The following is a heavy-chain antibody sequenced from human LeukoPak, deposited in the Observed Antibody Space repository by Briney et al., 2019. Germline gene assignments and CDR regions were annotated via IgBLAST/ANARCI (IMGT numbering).Heavy chain of an antibody. V-gene: IGHV1-46*01. CDR2: INPTGTDT. D-gene: IGHD6-19*01. CDR3: ARASGEGSGWYRYYYMDV. J-gene: IGHJ6*03. Sequence: ASVKVSCKASGYTFINNWMHWVRQAPGQGLEWVGLINPTGTDTLYAQKFQGRVTITADKSTSTAYMELSSLRSEDTAVYYCARASGEGSGWYRYYYMDVWGKGATVTVSS. CDR1: GYTFINNW.